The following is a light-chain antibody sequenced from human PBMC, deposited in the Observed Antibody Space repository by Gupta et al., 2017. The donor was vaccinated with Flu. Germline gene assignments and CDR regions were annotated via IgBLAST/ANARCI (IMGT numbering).Light chain of an antibody. CDR3: QSYDNTNRV. V-gene: IGLV6-57*01. Sequence: TVTMSCTRSSGSIAGTSVQWYQQRPGSSPTSGRSDFNQRPSGVPGRFSGSIDTSYNYASLTISGLKAEDESYYYCQSYDNTNRVFGGGTRLTVL. CDR1: SGSIAGTS. J-gene: IGLJ3*02. CDR2: DFN.